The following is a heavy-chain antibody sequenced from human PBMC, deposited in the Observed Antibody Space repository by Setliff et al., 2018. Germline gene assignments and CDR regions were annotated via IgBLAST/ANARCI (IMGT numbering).Heavy chain of an antibody. CDR3: AKDLTQHNY. D-gene: IGHD2-21*01. V-gene: IGHV3-23*01. Sequence: SQTLSCTTSGFTFGDYGMNWFRQAPGKGLEWVSAINDSAGSTYYADSVKGRFTISRDNSKNTLYLQMNSLRAEDTAFYYCAKDLTQHNYWGQGTLVTVSS. J-gene: IGHJ4*02. CDR2: INDSAGST. CDR1: GFTFGDYG.